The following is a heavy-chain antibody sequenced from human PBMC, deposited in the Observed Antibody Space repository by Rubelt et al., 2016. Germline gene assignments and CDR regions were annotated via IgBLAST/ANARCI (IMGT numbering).Heavy chain of an antibody. CDR1: GESVSGYY. J-gene: IGHJ4*02. D-gene: IGHD3-16*01. CDR2: ISHSGST. V-gene: IGHV4-34*01. CDR3: ARGLYATRMAS. Sequence: GPGLVKPSETLSLTCAVYGESVSGYYWSWIRQPPGKGLEWIGEISHSGSTSHNPSLKSRVIISADTSKNQFSLKLTSVTAADTAVYYCARGLYATRMASWGQGTLVTVSS.